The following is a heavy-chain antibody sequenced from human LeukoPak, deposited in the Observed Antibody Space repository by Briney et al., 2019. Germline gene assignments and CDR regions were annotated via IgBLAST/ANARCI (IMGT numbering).Heavy chain of an antibody. CDR3: AKEQSAAGL. Sequence: GGSLRQSCAASGFTFSSYAMSWVRQAPGKGLGWVQAISGSGGSTYYAASVKGRFTISKDNSKNTLYLQMNSLRAEDTALYYCAKEQSAAGLWGQGTLDTVSS. V-gene: IGHV3-23*01. D-gene: IGHD6-13*01. CDR2: ISGSGGST. CDR1: GFTFSSYA. J-gene: IGHJ4*02.